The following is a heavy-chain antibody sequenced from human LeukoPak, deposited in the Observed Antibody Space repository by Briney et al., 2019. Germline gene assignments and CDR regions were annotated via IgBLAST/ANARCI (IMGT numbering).Heavy chain of an antibody. CDR1: GVTFSDFW. D-gene: IGHD2/OR15-2a*01. CDR2: MNQDESQK. CDR3: ASFEYKYSF. Sequence: PGGSLRLSCEVSGVTFSDFWMTWVRQAPGKGLEWVATMNQDESQKYYVDSVKGRFTISRDNAKNALFLQMNSLRGEDTAIYYCASFEYKYSFGGQGTLVTVSS. V-gene: IGHV3-7*01. J-gene: IGHJ4*02.